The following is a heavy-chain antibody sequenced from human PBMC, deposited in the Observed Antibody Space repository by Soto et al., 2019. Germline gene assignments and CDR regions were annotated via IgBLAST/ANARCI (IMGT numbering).Heavy chain of an antibody. D-gene: IGHD3-16*01. CDR3: TTTRGTPDV. V-gene: IGHV3-15*01. CDR1: GLTFSDVW. J-gene: IGHJ6*02. Sequence: GGSLRLSCAASGLTFSDVWMSWVRQAPGKGLEWVGRIRSKSDGGARDYAAPVKGRFTISRDDSQNTLYLQMNSLTTEDTALYYCTTTRGTPDVWGQGTTVTVSS. CDR2: IRSKSDGGAR.